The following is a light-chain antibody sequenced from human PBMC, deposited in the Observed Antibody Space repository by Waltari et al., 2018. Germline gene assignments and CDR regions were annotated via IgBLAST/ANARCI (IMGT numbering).Light chain of an antibody. CDR2: QDS. J-gene: IGLJ2*01. Sequence: SYELTQPPSVSVSLGQTASITRSGDILGAKYACLYQQKPGQSPVLVIYQDSKRPSGIPERFSGSNSGNTATLTISGTQAMDDADYYCRAWDSSTVVFGGGTKLTVL. CDR3: RAWDSSTVV. CDR1: ILGAKY. V-gene: IGLV3-1*01.